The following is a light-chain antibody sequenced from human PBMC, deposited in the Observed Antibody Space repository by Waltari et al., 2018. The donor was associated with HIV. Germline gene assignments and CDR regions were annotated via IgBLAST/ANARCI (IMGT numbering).Light chain of an antibody. CDR2: DAS. V-gene: IGKV1-33*01. CDR1: QDIRKS. J-gene: IGKJ5*01. CDR3: QQFDDVAIT. Sequence: DIQMTQSTPSLSASVGDRVTITCQANQDIRKSLNWFQQKPGKAPNVLIYDASTLATGVPSRFSGSGSGTDFTLTISSLQPEDAATYYCQQFDDVAITFGQGTRLDIK.